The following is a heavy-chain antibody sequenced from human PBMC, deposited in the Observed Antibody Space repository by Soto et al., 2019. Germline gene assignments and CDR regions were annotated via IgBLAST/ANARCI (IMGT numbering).Heavy chain of an antibody. V-gene: IGHV3-30*04. D-gene: IGHD3-22*01. CDR3: AKVVYYYDSSGYYYFDY. J-gene: IGHJ4*02. CDR2: ISHDGTNR. Sequence: GGSLRLSCEASGFAFNIYAMHWVRQAPGMGLEWLAVISHDGTNRYYADSVKGRVTISRDNSKSTVFVQMNSLGFEDTAVYYCAKVVYYYDSSGYYYFDYRGQRTPVTVSS. CDR1: GFAFNIYA.